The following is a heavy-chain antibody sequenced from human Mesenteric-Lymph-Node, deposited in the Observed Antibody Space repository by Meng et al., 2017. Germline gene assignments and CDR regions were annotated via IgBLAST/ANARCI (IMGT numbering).Heavy chain of an antibody. CDR3: ARVGWFGELIHYGMDV. J-gene: IGHJ6*02. CDR1: GFTFSSYW. Sequence: GSRKISCAASGFTFSSYWMSWVRQAPGKGLEWVANIKQDGSEKYYVDSVKGRFTISRDNAKNSLYLQMNSLRAEDTAVYYCARVGWFGELIHYGMDVWGQGTTVTVSS. CDR2: IKQDGSEK. D-gene: IGHD3-10*01. V-gene: IGHV3-7*01.